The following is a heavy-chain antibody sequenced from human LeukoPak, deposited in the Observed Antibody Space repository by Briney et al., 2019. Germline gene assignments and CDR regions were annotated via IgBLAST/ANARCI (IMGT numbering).Heavy chain of an antibody. V-gene: IGHV3-33*08. Sequence: GGSLRLSCAASGFTFSSYGMHWVRQAPGKGLEWVSVIRYGGSYYADSVKGRFTISRDNPKNTVYLQMNSLRGEDTAVYYCARLGSDWGIDYWGQGTLVTVSS. CDR2: IRYGGS. CDR3: ARLGSDWGIDY. D-gene: IGHD6-19*01. CDR1: GFTFSSYG. J-gene: IGHJ4*02.